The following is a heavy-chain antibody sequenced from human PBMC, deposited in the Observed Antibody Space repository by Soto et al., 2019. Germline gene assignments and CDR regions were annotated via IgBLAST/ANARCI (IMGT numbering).Heavy chain of an antibody. D-gene: IGHD2-8*02. CDR1: GGSITGGSISTTTYY. Sequence: SETLSLTCTVSGGSITGGSISTTTYYWGWMRQPPGKGLEWIASFFIGGNTYYNPSLKSRVTTSVDTSKNQFSLKLNSVTAADTAVYYCARDKITGLFDYWGQGTLVTVSS. J-gene: IGHJ4*02. CDR3: ARDKITGLFDY. V-gene: IGHV4-39*02. CDR2: FFIGGNT.